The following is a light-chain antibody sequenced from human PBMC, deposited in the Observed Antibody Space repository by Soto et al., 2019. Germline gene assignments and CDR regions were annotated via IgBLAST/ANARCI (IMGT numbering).Light chain of an antibody. CDR2: DVS. CDR3: SSYTSSSTLKV. J-gene: IGLJ1*01. CDR1: SSDVGGYKY. Sequence: QSALPQPASVSGSPGQSIPISCTGTSSDVGGYKYVSWYQQHPGKAPKLMIYDVSNRPSGVSNRFSGSKSGNTASLTISGLQAEDEADYYCSSYTSSSTLKVFGTGTKVTVL. V-gene: IGLV2-14*01.